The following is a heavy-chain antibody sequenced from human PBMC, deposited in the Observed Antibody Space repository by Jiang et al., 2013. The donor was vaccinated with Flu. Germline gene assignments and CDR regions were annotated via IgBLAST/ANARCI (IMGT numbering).Heavy chain of an antibody. Sequence: WMGWMNPNSGNTGYAQKFQGRVTMTRNTSISTAYMELSSLRSEDTAVYYCARGRGKYQLPMDVWGKGTTVTVSS. D-gene: IGHD2-2*01. J-gene: IGHJ6*03. CDR3: ARGRGKYQLPMDV. CDR2: MNPNSGNT. V-gene: IGHV1-8*01.